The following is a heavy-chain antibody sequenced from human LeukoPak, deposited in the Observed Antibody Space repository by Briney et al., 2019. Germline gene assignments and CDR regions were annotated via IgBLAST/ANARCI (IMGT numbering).Heavy chain of an antibody. Sequence: GASVKVSCKASGYTFTSYDINWVRQATGQGLEWMGWMNPNSGNTGYAQKFQGRVTMTRNTSISTAYMELSSLRSEDTAVYYCARVPVGTTRGMGYFDYWGQGTLVTVSS. D-gene: IGHD1-26*01. CDR3: ARVPVGTTRGMGYFDY. J-gene: IGHJ4*02. V-gene: IGHV1-8*01. CDR1: GYTFTSYD. CDR2: MNPNSGNT.